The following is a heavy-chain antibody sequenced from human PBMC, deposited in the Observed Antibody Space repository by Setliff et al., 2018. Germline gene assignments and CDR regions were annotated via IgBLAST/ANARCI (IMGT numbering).Heavy chain of an antibody. J-gene: IGHJ3*02. Sequence: SSETLSLTCTVSGGSISSMSYYWGWIRQPPGKGLEWIGSIYHSGSSYYNSSLRSRVTISVDTSKNQFSLILRSVTAADTAVYYCARGRMRGGCSGPSCTYDPFDIWGQGTPVTVSS. V-gene: IGHV4-39*07. D-gene: IGHD2-2*01. CDR2: IYHSGSS. CDR3: ARGRMRGGCSGPSCTYDPFDI. CDR1: GGSISSMSYY.